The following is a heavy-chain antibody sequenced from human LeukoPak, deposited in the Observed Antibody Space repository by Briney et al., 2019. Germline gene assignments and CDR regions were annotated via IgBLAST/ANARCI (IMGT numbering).Heavy chain of an antibody. Sequence: GGSLRLSCAASGFTVSSNYMSWVRQAPGKGLEWVSVIYSGGSTYYADSVKGRFTIFRHNSKNTLYLQMNRLRAEDTAVYYCARAQQLVRGRAFDIWGQGTMVTVSS. CDR3: ARAQQLVRGRAFDI. D-gene: IGHD6-13*01. CDR2: IYSGGST. CDR1: GFTVSSNY. J-gene: IGHJ3*02. V-gene: IGHV3-53*04.